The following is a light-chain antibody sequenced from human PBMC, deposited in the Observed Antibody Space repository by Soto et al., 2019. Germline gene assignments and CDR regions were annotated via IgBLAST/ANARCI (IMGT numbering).Light chain of an antibody. CDR1: QGISSW. CDR2: AAS. Sequence: DIQMTQSPSSVSASVGDRVTITCRASQGISSWLAWYQQKPGKAPKLRIYAASSLQSGVPSRFSGSGAGTDSTPTSSSLQPEDLAPYYCQQANSFPFTFGPGTKVDIK. CDR3: QQANSFPFT. J-gene: IGKJ3*01. V-gene: IGKV1D-12*01.